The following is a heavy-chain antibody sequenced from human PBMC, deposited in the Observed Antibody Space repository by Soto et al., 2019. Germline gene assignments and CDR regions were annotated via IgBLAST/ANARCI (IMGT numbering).Heavy chain of an antibody. V-gene: IGHV3-23*01. CDR1: GITFSSQA. J-gene: IGHJ4*02. CDR2: ISGGDDDT. Sequence: EVQLLESGGGLVQPGGSLRLSCAASGITFSSQAMSWVRQAPGKGLEWVSGISGGDDDTYYVDSVKGRFTISRDNSKDTLYLQMDSLRAEDTAVYYCAKTVSGDYSPYLFYFDYWGQGTLVTVSS. D-gene: IGHD4-17*01. CDR3: AKTVSGDYSPYLFYFDY.